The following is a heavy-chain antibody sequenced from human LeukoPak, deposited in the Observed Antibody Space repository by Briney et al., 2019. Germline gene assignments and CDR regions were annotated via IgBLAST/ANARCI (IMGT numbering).Heavy chain of an antibody. CDR2: ISSSGSYI. Sequence: GGSLRLSCAASGFTLSSYNMNWVRQAPGKGLEWVSFISSSGSYIYYADSVKGRFTISRDNAKNSLYLQINSLRAEDTAVYYCARALYSSAVQNAFDIWGQGTMVTVSS. J-gene: IGHJ3*02. CDR1: GFTLSSYN. V-gene: IGHV3-21*01. CDR3: ARALYSSAVQNAFDI. D-gene: IGHD6-19*01.